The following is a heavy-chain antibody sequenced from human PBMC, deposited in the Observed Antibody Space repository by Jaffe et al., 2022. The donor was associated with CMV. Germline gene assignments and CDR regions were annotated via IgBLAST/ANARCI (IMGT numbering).Heavy chain of an antibody. Sequence: EVQLVESGGGLVKPGGSLRLSCAASGFTFSNAWMSWVRQAPGKGLEWVGRIKSKTDGGTTDYAAPVKGRFTISRDDSKNTLYLQMNSLKTEDTAVYYCTTDPSSDYVVVYYYGMDVWGQGTTVTVSS. CDR2: IKSKTDGGTT. CDR1: GFTFSNAW. CDR3: TTDPSSDYVVVYYYGMDV. J-gene: IGHJ6*02. V-gene: IGHV3-15*01. D-gene: IGHD5-12*01.